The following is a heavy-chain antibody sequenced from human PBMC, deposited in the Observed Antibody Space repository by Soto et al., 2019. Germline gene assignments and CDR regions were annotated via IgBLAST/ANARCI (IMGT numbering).Heavy chain of an antibody. V-gene: IGHV3-74*01. J-gene: IGHJ4*02. CDR1: GFTFSGDW. D-gene: IGHD2-2*01. CDR3: ARGPRGLYHHDY. Sequence: EVQLVKSGGGLVQPGGSLRLSCAASGFTFSGDWMHWVRQAAGKGLVWVSRINMDGSSTNYADSVKGRFTISRDNAKNTLYLQMNSLRVDDTAVYYCARGPRGLYHHDYWGQGALVTVSS. CDR2: INMDGSST.